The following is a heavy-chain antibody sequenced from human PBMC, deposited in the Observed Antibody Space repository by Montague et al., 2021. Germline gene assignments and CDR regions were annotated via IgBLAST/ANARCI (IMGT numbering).Heavy chain of an antibody. CDR3: TRPGGYGTNDTCYFWFAP. D-gene: IGHD2-8*01. Sequence: SETLSLTCTVSGGSISRSSYYWGWIRQPPGKGLEWIGSIYSSGSTYYNPSLKSRVTISADTSKNQFSLKLSSVTAADTAVYYCTRPGGYGTNDTCYFWFAPWGQGILVTVSS. CDR2: IYSSGST. V-gene: IGHV4-39*01. CDR1: GGSISRSSYY. J-gene: IGHJ5*02.